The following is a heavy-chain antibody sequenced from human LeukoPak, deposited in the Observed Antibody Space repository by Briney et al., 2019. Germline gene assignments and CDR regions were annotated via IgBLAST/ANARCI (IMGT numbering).Heavy chain of an antibody. Sequence: SVKVSCKASGGTFSSYAISWVRQAPGQGLEWMGRIIPIFGIANYAQKFQGRVTITADKSTSTAYMELSSLRSEDTAVYYCAKEGYCSGGSCPLGWFDPWGQGTLVTVSS. V-gene: IGHV1-69*04. D-gene: IGHD2-15*01. CDR3: AKEGYCSGGSCPLGWFDP. CDR2: IIPIFGIA. CDR1: GGTFSSYA. J-gene: IGHJ5*02.